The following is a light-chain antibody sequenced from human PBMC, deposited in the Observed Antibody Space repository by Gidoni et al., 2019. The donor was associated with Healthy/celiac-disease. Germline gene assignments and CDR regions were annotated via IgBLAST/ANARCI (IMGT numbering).Light chain of an antibody. Sequence: ELVLTHSPATLSLSTGERATRSCRASQSVTSYLAWYQQKPGQARRLIIYDESNRATVIPARFSGSGSGTDFTLTISRLEPEDFADYYCQQRSNWPPITFGKGTRLEIK. CDR3: QQRSNWPPIT. CDR2: DES. V-gene: IGKV3-11*01. J-gene: IGKJ5*01. CDR1: QSVTSY.